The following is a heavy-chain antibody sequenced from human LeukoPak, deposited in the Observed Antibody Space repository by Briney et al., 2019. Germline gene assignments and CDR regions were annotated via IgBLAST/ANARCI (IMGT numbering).Heavy chain of an antibody. V-gene: IGHV5-51*01. CDR1: GSSFTRYW. CDR3: ARHIPMTGNWYFDL. J-gene: IGHJ2*01. CDR2: IYPDDSDT. Sequence: GGSLKISCKGSGSSFTRYWIGWVRQLPGKGLEWMGIIYPDDSDTRYSPPFQGQVTISANKSINTAYLQWSSLKASDTAMNYCARHIPMTGNWYFDLGGRGTLVTVSS. D-gene: IGHD6-19*01.